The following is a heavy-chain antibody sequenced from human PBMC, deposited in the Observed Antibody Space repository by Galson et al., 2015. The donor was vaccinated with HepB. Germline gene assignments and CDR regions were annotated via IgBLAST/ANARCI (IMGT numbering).Heavy chain of an antibody. CDR2: ISYDGSNK. J-gene: IGHJ4*02. D-gene: IGHD7-27*01. CDR1: GFPFSSYG. Sequence: LRLSCAASGFPFSSYGMHWVRQAPGKGLEWVAVISYDGSNKYYADSVKGRFTISRDNSKNTLYLQMNSLRAEDTAVYYCAKLTGEGGIDYWGQGTLVTVSS. V-gene: IGHV3-30*18. CDR3: AKLTGEGGIDY.